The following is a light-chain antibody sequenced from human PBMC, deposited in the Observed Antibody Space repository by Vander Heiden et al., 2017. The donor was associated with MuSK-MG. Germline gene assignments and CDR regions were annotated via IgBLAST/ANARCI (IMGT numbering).Light chain of an antibody. V-gene: IGKV2-30*01. J-gene: IGKJ5*01. Sequence: DVVMTQSPLSLPVTLGQPASISCRSSQSLVYSDGNTYLNWFQQRPGQSPRRLIYKVSNRDSAVPDTFRGTRSGTDFTLKIRSVEAEDIGVYYCMLGSPWCWTFGQGTRLEIK. CDR2: KVS. CDR1: QSLVYSDGNTY. CDR3: MLGSPWCWT.